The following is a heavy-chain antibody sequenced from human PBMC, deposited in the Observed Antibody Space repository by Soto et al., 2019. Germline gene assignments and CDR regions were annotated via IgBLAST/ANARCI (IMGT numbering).Heavy chain of an antibody. CDR2: IIPILTTP. CDR3: ARSPPMSMAGPPSRGRHYYSGMDV. Sequence: SVKVSCKASGGTFSIYGFSWVRQAPGQGPEWIGGIIPILTTPNYAQKFQGRVTIVADESTTTVYMELSSLKFEDTAVYYCARSPPMSMAGPPSRGRHYYSGMDVWGQGTMVTVSS. D-gene: IGHD3-10*01. V-gene: IGHV1-69*13. CDR1: GGTFSIYG. J-gene: IGHJ6*02.